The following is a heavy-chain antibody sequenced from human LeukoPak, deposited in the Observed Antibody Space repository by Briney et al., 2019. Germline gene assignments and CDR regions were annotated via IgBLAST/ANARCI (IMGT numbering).Heavy chain of an antibody. J-gene: IGHJ3*02. Sequence: SVKVSCKASGYTFTSYAMNWVRQAPGQGLEWMGRIIPILGIANYAQKFQGRVTITADKSTSTAYMELSSLRSEDTAVYYCARALDDSSGYYAFDIWGQGTMVTVSS. CDR2: IIPILGIA. V-gene: IGHV1-69*04. CDR3: ARALDDSSGYYAFDI. CDR1: GYTFTSYA. D-gene: IGHD3-22*01.